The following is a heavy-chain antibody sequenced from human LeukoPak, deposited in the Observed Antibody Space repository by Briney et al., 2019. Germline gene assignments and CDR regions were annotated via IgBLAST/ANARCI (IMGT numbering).Heavy chain of an antibody. V-gene: IGHV4-34*01. CDR2: INHSGST. D-gene: IGHD6-13*01. J-gene: IGHJ4*02. CDR3: ARGRPAAAGIRHFDY. CDR1: GGSFSGYY. Sequence: PSETLSLTCAVYGGSFSGYYWSWIRQPPGKGLEWIGEINHSGSTNYNPSLKSRVTISVDTSKNQFSLKLSSVTAADTAVYYCARGRPAAAGIRHFDYWGQGTLVTVFS.